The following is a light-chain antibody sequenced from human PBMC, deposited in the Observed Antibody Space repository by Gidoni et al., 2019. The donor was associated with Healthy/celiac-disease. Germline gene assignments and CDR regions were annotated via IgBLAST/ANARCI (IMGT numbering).Light chain of an antibody. V-gene: IGKV3-11*01. J-gene: IGKJ4*01. CDR2: YAS. CDR1: QSVSSY. CDR3: HQRSNWPPLT. Sequence: EIVLTQSPATLSLSPGERANLSCRASQSVSSYLAWYQQKPGQAPRLLLYYASNRATGIPARFSGSGSWTDFTLTISSLEPEDFAVYYCHQRSNWPPLTFGGGTKVEIK.